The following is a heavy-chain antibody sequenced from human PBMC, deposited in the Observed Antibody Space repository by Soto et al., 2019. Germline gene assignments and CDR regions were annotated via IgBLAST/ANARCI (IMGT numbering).Heavy chain of an antibody. D-gene: IGHD3-10*01. CDR2: ISSSSYI. V-gene: IGHV3-21*01. J-gene: IGHJ5*02. Sequence: EVQLVESGGGLVKPGGSLRLSCAASGFTFSSYSMNWVRQAPGKGLEWVSSISSSSYIYYADSVKGRFTISRDNAKNSLYLQMNSLRAEDTAVYYCARARLRDWTFDPWGQGTLVTVSS. CDR1: GFTFSSYS. CDR3: ARARLRDWTFDP.